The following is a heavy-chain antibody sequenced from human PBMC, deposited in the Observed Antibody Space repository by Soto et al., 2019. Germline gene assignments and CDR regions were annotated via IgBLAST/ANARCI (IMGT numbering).Heavy chain of an antibody. CDR1: GFTFDDYA. CDR3: ARDLSWGSNWYYYMDV. V-gene: IGHV3-9*01. D-gene: IGHD7-27*01. Sequence: GGSLRLSCAASGFTFDDYAMHWVRQAPGKGLEWVSGISWNSGSIGYADSVKGRFTISRGNARNSLYLQMNSLRAEDTAVYYCARDLSWGSNWYYYMDVWGKGTTVTVSS. CDR2: ISWNSGSI. J-gene: IGHJ6*03.